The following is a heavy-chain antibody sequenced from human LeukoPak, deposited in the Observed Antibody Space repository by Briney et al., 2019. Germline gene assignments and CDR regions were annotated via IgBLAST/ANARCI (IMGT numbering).Heavy chain of an antibody. CDR2: IIPILGIA. V-gene: IGHV1-69*04. CDR3: ARCGVDCYYFDY. D-gene: IGHD2-21*02. CDR1: GGTFSSYA. Sequence: GASVKVSCKASGGTFSSYAISWVRQAPGQGLEWMGRIIPILGIANYAQKFQGRVTITADKSTSTAYMELSSLRSEDTAVYYCARCGVDCYYFDYWGQGTLVTVSS. J-gene: IGHJ4*02.